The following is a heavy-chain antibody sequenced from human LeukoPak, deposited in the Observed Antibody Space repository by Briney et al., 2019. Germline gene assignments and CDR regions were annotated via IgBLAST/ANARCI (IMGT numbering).Heavy chain of an antibody. V-gene: IGHV1-2*02. CDR3: ASGYSSGWYYFDY. J-gene: IGHJ4*02. Sequence: ASVKVSRKASGYTFTCYYMHWVRQAPGQGLEWMGWINPNSGGTNYAQKFQGRVTMTRDTSISTAYMELSRLRSDDTAVYYCASGYSSGWYYFDYWGQGTLVTVSS. CDR1: GYTFTCYY. D-gene: IGHD6-19*01. CDR2: INPNSGGT.